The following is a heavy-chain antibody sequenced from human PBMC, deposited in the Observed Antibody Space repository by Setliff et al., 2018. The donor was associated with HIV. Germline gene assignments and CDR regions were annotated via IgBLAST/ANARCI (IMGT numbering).Heavy chain of an antibody. CDR3: ARTEYFDFWSGPRGFDP. CDR1: GYTFTDYF. CDR2: IDPNSDDT. D-gene: IGHD3-3*01. J-gene: IGHJ5*02. V-gene: IGHV1-2*02. Sequence: ASVKVSCKTSGYTFTDYFIHWVRQAPGQGLEWMGWIDPNSDDTTYAQNFQGRVTMTIDTSVNTAYLELSRLRTDDAAVYYCARTEYFDFWSGPRGFDPWGQGTRVTVSS.